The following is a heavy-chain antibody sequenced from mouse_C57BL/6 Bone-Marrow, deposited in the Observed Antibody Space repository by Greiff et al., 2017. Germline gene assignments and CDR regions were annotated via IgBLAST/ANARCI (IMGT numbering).Heavy chain of an antibody. CDR1: GFTFSSYG. Sequence: EVQVVESGGDLVKPGGSLKLSCAASGFTFSSYGMSWVRQTPDKRLEWVATISSGGSYTYYPDSVKGRFTISRDNAKNTLYLQMSSLKSEDTAMYYCARHRWLRRFDHWGQGTTLTVSS. D-gene: IGHD2-2*01. J-gene: IGHJ2*01. V-gene: IGHV5-6*01. CDR3: ARHRWLRRFDH. CDR2: ISSGGSYT.